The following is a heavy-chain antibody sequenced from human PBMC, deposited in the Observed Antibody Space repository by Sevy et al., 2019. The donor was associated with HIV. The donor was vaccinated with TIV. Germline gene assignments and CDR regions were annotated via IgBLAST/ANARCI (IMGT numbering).Heavy chain of an antibody. CDR2: INPSGGST. J-gene: IGHJ3*02. D-gene: IGHD6-19*01. Sequence: ASVKVSCKASGYTFTSYYMHWVRQAPGQGLEWMGIINPSGGSTSYAEKFQGRVTMTRDTSTSTVYMELSSLRSEDTAVYYCASGAVALHDAFDIWGQGTMVTVSS. CDR3: ASGAVALHDAFDI. CDR1: GYTFTSYY. V-gene: IGHV1-46*01.